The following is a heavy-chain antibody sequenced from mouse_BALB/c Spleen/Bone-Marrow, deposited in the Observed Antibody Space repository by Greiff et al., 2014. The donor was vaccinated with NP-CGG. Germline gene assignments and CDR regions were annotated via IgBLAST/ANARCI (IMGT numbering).Heavy chain of an antibody. J-gene: IGHJ3*01. CDR3: ARGGYDVGTFAY. CDR2: IDPYNGDT. D-gene: IGHD2-14*01. V-gene: IGHV1S135*01. CDR1: GYSFTGYN. Sequence: EVKLMESGPELEKPGASVKISCKASGYSFTGYNMNWVKQTNGKSLEWIGNIDPYNGDTRYSQKFKGKATLTVDKSSSTSYMHLKSLTSEDAAFYYCARGGYDVGTFAYWGQGTLVPVSA.